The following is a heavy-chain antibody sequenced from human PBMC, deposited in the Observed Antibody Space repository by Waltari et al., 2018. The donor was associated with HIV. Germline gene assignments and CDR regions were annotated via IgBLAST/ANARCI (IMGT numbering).Heavy chain of an antibody. CDR1: GFTFDDYA. CDR2: ISWNSGSI. CDR3: AKASMGAVAGSAIFDY. J-gene: IGHJ4*02. D-gene: IGHD6-19*01. V-gene: IGHV3-9*01. Sequence: EVQLVESGGGLVQPGRSLRLSCAASGFTFDDYAMHWVRQAPGKGLEWVSGISWNSGSIGYADSVKGRFTISRDNAKNSLYLQMNSLRAEDTALYYCAKASMGAVAGSAIFDYWGQGTLVTVSS.